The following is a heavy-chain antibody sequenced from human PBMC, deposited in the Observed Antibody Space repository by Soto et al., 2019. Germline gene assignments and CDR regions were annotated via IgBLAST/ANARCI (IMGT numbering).Heavy chain of an antibody. Sequence: KPSETLSLTCVVSGGSITSYHWSWIRQFPGKGLEWIGYIYYSGGTNYNPSLKSRVTISVDTSKNQFSLKLSSVTAADTAVYYCARNNPYDSSGYYYIDYWGQGTLVTVSS. CDR1: GGSITSYH. V-gene: IGHV4-59*01. CDR3: ARNNPYDSSGYYYIDY. CDR2: IYYSGGT. D-gene: IGHD3-22*01. J-gene: IGHJ4*02.